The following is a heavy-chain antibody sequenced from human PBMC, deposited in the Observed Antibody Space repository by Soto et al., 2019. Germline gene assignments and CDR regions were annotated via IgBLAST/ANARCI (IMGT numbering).Heavy chain of an antibody. V-gene: IGHV3-74*01. CDR1: GFTFSSYW. Sequence: EVQLVESGGGLVQPGGSLRLSCAASGFTFSSYWMHWVRRAPGKGLVWVSRINSDGSSTSYADSVKGRFTISRDNAKNTLYLQMNSLRAEDTAVYYCARAEYGDLDYYYYGMDVWGQGTTVTVSS. CDR3: ARAEYGDLDYYYYGMDV. J-gene: IGHJ6*02. CDR2: INSDGSST. D-gene: IGHD4-17*01.